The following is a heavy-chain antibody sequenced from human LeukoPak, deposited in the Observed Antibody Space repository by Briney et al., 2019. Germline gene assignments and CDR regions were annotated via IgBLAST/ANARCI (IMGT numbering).Heavy chain of an antibody. D-gene: IGHD2-15*01. CDR2: MSDIGPNT. Sequence: GGSLRLSCAASGFTVTEYAMTWIRQSPGRGLEWVSSMSDIGPNTYYADSVRGRFTISRDNSKNTLYLQMNSLRAEDTAVYYCAKRPLTLPVERAYFQDWGQGTLVTVSS. CDR3: AKRPLTLPVERAYFQD. V-gene: IGHV3-23*01. J-gene: IGHJ1*01. CDR1: GFTVTEYA.